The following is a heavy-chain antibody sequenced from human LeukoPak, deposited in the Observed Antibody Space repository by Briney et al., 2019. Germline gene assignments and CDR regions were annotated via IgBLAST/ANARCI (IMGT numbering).Heavy chain of an antibody. Sequence: QPGGSLRLSCAASGFTFSNYWMSWVRQAPGKGLEWVANMKQDGSEKYYADSVKGRFTISRDNSKNTLYLQMNSLRAEDTAVYYCAKDERIVVVPAAPFDYWGQGTLVTVSS. J-gene: IGHJ4*02. CDR3: AKDERIVVVPAAPFDY. CDR2: MKQDGSEK. D-gene: IGHD2-2*01. CDR1: GFTFSNYW. V-gene: IGHV3-7*01.